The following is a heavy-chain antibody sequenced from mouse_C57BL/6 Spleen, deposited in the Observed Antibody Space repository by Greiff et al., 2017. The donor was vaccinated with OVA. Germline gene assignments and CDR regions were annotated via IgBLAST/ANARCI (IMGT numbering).Heavy chain of an antibody. CDR2: IDPADSYT. D-gene: IGHD1-1*01. V-gene: IGHV1-69*01. CDR1: GYTFTSYW. J-gene: IGHJ4*01. CDR3: ARFYYGSCYAKDD. Sequence: QVQLQQPGAELVMPGASVKLSCKASGYTFTSYWMHWVKQRPGQGLEWIGEIDPADSYTTYNQNFKGKFTLTVDKSYNTANMQFSNLTSEDSAVYYCARFYYGSCYAKDDWGKGTSVTVAS.